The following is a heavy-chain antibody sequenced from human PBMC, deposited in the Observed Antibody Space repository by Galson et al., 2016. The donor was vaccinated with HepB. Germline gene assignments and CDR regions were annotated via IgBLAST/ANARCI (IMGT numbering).Heavy chain of an antibody. CDR1: GFTFINYG. Sequence: SLRLSCAASGFTFINYGMHWVRQAPGKGLEWVALIWYDGTNKYYADSVEGRFTISRDNARNTVYLQMNSLRTEDTAVYYCAGYGGNSVWGQGTLVTVSS. CDR3: AGYGGNSV. D-gene: IGHD4-23*01. J-gene: IGHJ4*02. CDR2: IWYDGTNK. V-gene: IGHV3-33*01.